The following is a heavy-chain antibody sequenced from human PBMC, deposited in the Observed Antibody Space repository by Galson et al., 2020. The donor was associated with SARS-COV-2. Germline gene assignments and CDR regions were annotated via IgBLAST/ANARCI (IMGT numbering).Heavy chain of an antibody. CDR3: ARDIFSGSYSNWFDP. J-gene: IGHJ5*02. CDR2: IYTSGST. CDR1: GGSISSYY. V-gene: IGHV4-4*07. Sequence: ETSETLSLTCTVSGGSISSYYWSWIRQPAGKGLEWIGRIYTSGSTNYNPSLKSRVTMSVDTSKNQFSLKLSSVTAADTAVYYCARDIFSGSYSNWFDPWGQGTLVTVSS. D-gene: IGHD1-26*01.